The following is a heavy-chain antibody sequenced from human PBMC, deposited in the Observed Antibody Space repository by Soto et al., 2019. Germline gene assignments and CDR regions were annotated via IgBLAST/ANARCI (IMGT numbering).Heavy chain of an antibody. D-gene: IGHD6-13*01. CDR3: ASEPSIAAAGPFDY. J-gene: IGHJ4*02. CDR2: IIPILGIA. Sequence: ASVKVSCKASGYTFTSYDINWVRQAPGQGLEWMGRIIPILGIANYAQKFQGRVTITADKSTSTAYMELSSLRSEDTAVYYCASEPSIAAAGPFDYWGQGTLVTV. V-gene: IGHV1-69*04. CDR1: GYTFTSYD.